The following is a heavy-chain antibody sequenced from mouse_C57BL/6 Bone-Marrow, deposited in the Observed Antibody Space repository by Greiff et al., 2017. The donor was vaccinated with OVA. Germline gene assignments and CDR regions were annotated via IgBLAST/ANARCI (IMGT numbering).Heavy chain of an antibody. Sequence: EVQLQESGPGLVKPSQSLSLTCSVTGYSITSGYYWNWIRQFPGNKLEWMGYISYDGSNNYNPSLKNRISITRDTSKNQFFLKLNSVTTEDTATYYWARSRDGYYVGLYWYFDVWGTGTTVTVSS. D-gene: IGHD2-3*01. CDR2: ISYDGSN. V-gene: IGHV3-6*01. CDR1: GYSITSGYY. J-gene: IGHJ1*03. CDR3: ARSRDGYYVGLYWYFDV.